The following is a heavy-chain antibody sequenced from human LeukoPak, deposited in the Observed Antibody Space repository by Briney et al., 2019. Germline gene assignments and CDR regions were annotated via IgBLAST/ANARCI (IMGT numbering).Heavy chain of an antibody. Sequence: SETLSLTCTVSGYFISSGYYWGWIRQPPGKGLQWIGSIHHSGSTYYNPSLKSRVTISVDTSKNQFSLKLSSVTAADTAVYYCARVSIHGYSDYWGQGALVTVSS. CDR1: GYFISSGYY. CDR2: IHHSGST. D-gene: IGHD3-16*02. J-gene: IGHJ4*02. V-gene: IGHV4-38-2*02. CDR3: ARVSIHGYSDY.